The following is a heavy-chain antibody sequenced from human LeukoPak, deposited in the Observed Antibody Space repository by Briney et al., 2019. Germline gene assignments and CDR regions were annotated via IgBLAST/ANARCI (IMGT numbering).Heavy chain of an antibody. D-gene: IGHD3-10*01. CDR3: ARETYGSGSYSSSFDY. CDR1: GYTFTSYG. V-gene: IGHV1-69*13. J-gene: IGHJ4*02. CDR2: IIPIFGTA. Sequence: SVKVSCKASGYTFTSYGISWVRQAPGQGLEWMGGIIPIFGTANYAQKFQGRVTITADESTSTAYMELSSLRSEDTAVYYCARETYGSGSYSSSFDYWGQGTLVTVSS.